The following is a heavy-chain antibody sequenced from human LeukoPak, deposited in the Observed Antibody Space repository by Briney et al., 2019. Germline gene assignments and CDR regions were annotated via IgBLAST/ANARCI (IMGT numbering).Heavy chain of an antibody. J-gene: IGHJ4*02. CDR1: GFSFRSYS. CDR2: ISSDGSTP. Sequence: GGSLRLACAAFGFSFRSYSMHWVRQAPGKGLEFVSAISSDGSTPYYTDSVKGRFTISRDNSKNTLYLQMGSLRAEDMAVYYCARVFGGHTNGLDYWGQGTLVTVSS. D-gene: IGHD2-8*01. CDR3: ARVFGGHTNGLDY. V-gene: IGHV3-64*02.